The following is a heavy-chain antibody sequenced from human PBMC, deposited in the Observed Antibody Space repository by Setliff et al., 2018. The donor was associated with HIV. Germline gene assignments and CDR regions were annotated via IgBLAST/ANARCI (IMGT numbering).Heavy chain of an antibody. Sequence: PGGSLRLSCAASGFTFSSYGMHWVRQAPGKGLEWVAFIRYDGSNKYYADSVKGQFTISRDNSKNTLYLQMNSLRAEDTAVYYCAKQTVSSSWSNWFDPWGQGTLVTVSS. J-gene: IGHJ5*02. CDR2: IRYDGSNK. D-gene: IGHD6-13*01. CDR1: GFTFSSYG. CDR3: AKQTVSSSWSNWFDP. V-gene: IGHV3-30*02.